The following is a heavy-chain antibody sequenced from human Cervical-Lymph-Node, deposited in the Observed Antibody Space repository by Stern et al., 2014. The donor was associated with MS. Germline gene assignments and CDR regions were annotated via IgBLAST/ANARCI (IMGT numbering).Heavy chain of an antibody. Sequence: MQLVHSGAEVKKPGESLKISCKLSGYSFTIYYIAWVRQMPGKGLEWMGVIYPYDSDTTYSPSFQGQVTISADKSITTAYLQWSSLWASDTAMYYCARHVQGFDYWGQGTLVTVSS. CDR2: IYPYDSDT. V-gene: IGHV5-51*01. CDR3: ARHVQGFDY. CDR1: GYSFTIYY. J-gene: IGHJ4*02.